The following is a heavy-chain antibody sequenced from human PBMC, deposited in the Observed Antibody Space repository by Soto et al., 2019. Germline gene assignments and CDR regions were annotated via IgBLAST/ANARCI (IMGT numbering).Heavy chain of an antibody. J-gene: IGHJ4*02. Sequence: GGSLRLSCVSSGFTFNNAWMTWVRQAPGKGLEWVSFIRSNAYGGTIEYAASVKGRFTISRDDSKSIAYLQMNSLKTEDTGVYYCGGGDYYFDSWGQGTLVTVSS. D-gene: IGHD2-21*01. CDR1: GFTFNNAW. CDR3: GGGDYYFDS. CDR2: IRSNAYGGTI. V-gene: IGHV3-49*04.